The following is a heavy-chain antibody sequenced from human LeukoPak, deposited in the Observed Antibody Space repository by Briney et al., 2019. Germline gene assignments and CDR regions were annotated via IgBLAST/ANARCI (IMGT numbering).Heavy chain of an antibody. Sequence: GGSLRLSCAASGFTFDDYAMHWVRQAPGKGLEWVSCISWNSGSIGYADSVKGRFTISRDNAKNSLYLQMNSLRAEDTALYYCAKGSGIAAAGSFQHWGQGTLVTVSS. D-gene: IGHD6-13*01. CDR2: ISWNSGSI. CDR1: GFTFDDYA. J-gene: IGHJ1*01. V-gene: IGHV3-9*01. CDR3: AKGSGIAAAGSFQH.